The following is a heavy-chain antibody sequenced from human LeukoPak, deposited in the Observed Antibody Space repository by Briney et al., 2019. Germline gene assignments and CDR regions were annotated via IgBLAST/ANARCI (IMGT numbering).Heavy chain of an antibody. Sequence: SETLSLTCSVSDDSLSTNSYYWGWVRPPPGKGLEWVANIHYTGITQSNPSFDSRVTLSADTSKKQFSLKLTSMTAADTAVYYCTRGTDSSKLGDYWGRGILVTVSS. CDR2: IHYTGIT. J-gene: IGHJ4*02. D-gene: IGHD1/OR15-1a*01. V-gene: IGHV4-39*01. CDR1: DDSLSTNSYY. CDR3: TRGTDSSKLGDY.